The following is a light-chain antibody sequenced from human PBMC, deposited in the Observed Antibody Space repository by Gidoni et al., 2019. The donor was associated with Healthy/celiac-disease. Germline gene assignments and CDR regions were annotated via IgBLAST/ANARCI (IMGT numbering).Light chain of an antibody. CDR3: LQDYNYPWT. V-gene: IGKV1-6*01. CDR1: QGIRND. CDR2: AAS. J-gene: IGKJ1*01. Sequence: AIQLTQSPSSLSASVGDRVTITCRASQGIRNDLGWYQQKPGKAPKLLIYAASSLQSGVPSRFSGSGSGADFTLTISSLQPEDFATYYCLQDYNYPWTFGQGTKVEIK.